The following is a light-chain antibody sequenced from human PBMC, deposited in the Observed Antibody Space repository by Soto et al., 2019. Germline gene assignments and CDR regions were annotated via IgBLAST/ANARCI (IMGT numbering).Light chain of an antibody. CDR3: QSYDATNQV. Sequence: NFMLTQPHSVSESPGKTVIISCTRSSGSIASNYGQWYQQRPGSSPTTVIYEDNQRPSGVPDRCSGSIDSSSNSASLIISGLETEEEADYFCQSYDATNQVFGGGTKLTVL. J-gene: IGLJ3*02. V-gene: IGLV6-57*01. CDR1: SGSIASNY. CDR2: EDN.